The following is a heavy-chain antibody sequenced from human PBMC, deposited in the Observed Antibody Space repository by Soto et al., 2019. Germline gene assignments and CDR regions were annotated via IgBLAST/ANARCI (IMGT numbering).Heavy chain of an antibody. CDR2: ISSSSSTI. CDR3: AREYCSSTSCLNWFDP. CDR1: GFTFSSYS. Sequence: GGSLRLSCAAAGFTFSSYSMNWVRQAPGKGLEWVSYISSSSSTIYYADSVKGRFTISRDNAKNSLYLQMNSLRAEDTAVYYCAREYCSSTSCLNWFDPWGQGTLVTVSS. D-gene: IGHD2-2*01. J-gene: IGHJ5*02. V-gene: IGHV3-48*01.